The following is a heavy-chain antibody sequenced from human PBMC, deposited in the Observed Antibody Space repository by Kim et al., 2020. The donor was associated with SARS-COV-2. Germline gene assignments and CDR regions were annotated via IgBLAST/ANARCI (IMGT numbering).Heavy chain of an antibody. D-gene: IGHD3-10*01. V-gene: IGHV3-21*01. CDR3: ARAVPGLDS. CDR1: GFTFSSFT. J-gene: IGHJ4*02. CDR2: IGSTYI. Sequence: GGSLRLSCEASGFTFSSFTMHWVRQAPGKGLEWVACIGSTYIYYAGSVKGRFTISRDNAKNSLSLQMNSLRGEDTAIYYCARAVPGLDSWGQGTLVTVSS.